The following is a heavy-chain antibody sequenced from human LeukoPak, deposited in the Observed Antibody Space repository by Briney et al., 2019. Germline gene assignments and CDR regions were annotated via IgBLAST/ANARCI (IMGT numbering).Heavy chain of an antibody. CDR2: IHPDGVT. CDR3: AGGGGYIIDY. V-gene: IGHV3-53*01. Sequence: GGSLRLSSAPSGFTVSLNFMNWVRQAPGTGLECVSIIHPDGVTHYSDSVKGRFTISRDNSNINLYLQMNGLRAEDTAVYSCAGGGGYIIDYWGQGTLVTVCS. J-gene: IGHJ4*02. CDR1: GFTVSLNF. D-gene: IGHD5-18*01.